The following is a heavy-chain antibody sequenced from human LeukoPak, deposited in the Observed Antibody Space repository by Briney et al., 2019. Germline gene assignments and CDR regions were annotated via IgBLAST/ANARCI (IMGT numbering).Heavy chain of an antibody. D-gene: IGHD2-2*01. J-gene: IGHJ4*02. V-gene: IGHV3-30*02. CDR2: IRYDGSDK. CDR3: AKDRVTYCGSTSCSFDC. Sequence: PGGSLRLSCAASGFTFRSYGMHWVRQAPGKGLEWVAFIRYDGSDKYYADSVKGRFTISRDNSKNTLYLQLNSLRVEDTAVYYCAKDRVTYCGSTSCSFDCWGQGTLVTVSS. CDR1: GFTFRSYG.